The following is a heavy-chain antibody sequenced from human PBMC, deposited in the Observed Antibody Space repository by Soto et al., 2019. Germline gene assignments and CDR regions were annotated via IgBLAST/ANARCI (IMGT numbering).Heavy chain of an antibody. V-gene: IGHV1-69*02. Sequence: QVQLVQSGAEVKKPGSSVKVSCKASGGTFSSYTISWVRQAPGQGLEWMGRIIPILGIANYAQKFQGRVTITADNSTSTAYMELSSLRSEDTAVYYCASAVAGTGWFDPWGQGTLVTVSS. CDR3: ASAVAGTGWFDP. CDR1: GGTFSSYT. D-gene: IGHD6-19*01. CDR2: IIPILGIA. J-gene: IGHJ5*02.